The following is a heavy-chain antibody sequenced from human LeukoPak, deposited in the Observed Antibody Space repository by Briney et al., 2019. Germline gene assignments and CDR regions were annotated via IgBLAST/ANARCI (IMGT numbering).Heavy chain of an antibody. V-gene: IGHV3-23*01. Sequence: GGSLRLSCAASGFTFSSYAMSWVRQAPGKGLEWVSAISGSGGSTYYADSVKGRFTISRDNSKNTLYLQMNSLRAEDMAVYYCAKDGYCSSTSCYAGDAFDIWGQGTMVTVSS. CDR3: AKDGYCSSTSCYAGDAFDI. D-gene: IGHD2-2*03. CDR2: ISGSGGST. J-gene: IGHJ3*02. CDR1: GFTFSSYA.